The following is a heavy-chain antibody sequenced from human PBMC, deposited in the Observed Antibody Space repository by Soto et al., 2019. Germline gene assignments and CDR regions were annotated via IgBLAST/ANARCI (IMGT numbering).Heavy chain of an antibody. Sequence: SETLSLTCTVSGGSISSYYWSWIRQPPGKGLEWIGYIYYSGSTNYNPSLKSRVTISVDTSKNQFSLKLSSVTAADTAVYYCARGYLKNWNYAYWGQGTLVTVSS. CDR2: IYYSGST. CDR1: GGSISSYY. V-gene: IGHV4-59*01. J-gene: IGHJ4*02. D-gene: IGHD1-7*01. CDR3: ARGYLKNWNYAY.